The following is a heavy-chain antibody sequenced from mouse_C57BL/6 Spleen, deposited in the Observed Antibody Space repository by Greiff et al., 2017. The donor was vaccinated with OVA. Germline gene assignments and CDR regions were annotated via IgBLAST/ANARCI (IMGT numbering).Heavy chain of an antibody. D-gene: IGHD1-1*01. Sequence: VQLKESGAELVKPGASVKLSCTASGFNIKDYYMHWVKQRTEQGLEWIGRIDPEDGETKYAPKFQGKATITADTSSNTAYLQLSRLTSEDSAVYYCARDYDGSSCGDFDYWGQGTTLTVSS. V-gene: IGHV14-2*01. J-gene: IGHJ2*01. CDR1: GFNIKDYY. CDR2: IDPEDGET. CDR3: ARDYDGSSCGDFDY.